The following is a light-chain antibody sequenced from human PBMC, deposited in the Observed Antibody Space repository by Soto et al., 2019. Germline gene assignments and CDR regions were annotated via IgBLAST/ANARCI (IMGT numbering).Light chain of an antibody. CDR1: QSFRGL. Sequence: EIVLTQSPGTLSLSPGERATLSCRASQSFRGLLAWYQQKPGQAPRLLIYDAYNRATGIPPRFSGSGSGTDFTLTISSLEPEDSAVYYCHQYGISPPTFGPGTKVDIK. J-gene: IGKJ1*01. V-gene: IGKV3-11*01. CDR3: HQYGISPPT. CDR2: DAY.